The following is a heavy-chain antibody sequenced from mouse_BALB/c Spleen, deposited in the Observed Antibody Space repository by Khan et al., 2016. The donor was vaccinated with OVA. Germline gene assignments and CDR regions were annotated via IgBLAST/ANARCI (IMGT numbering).Heavy chain of an antibody. CDR2: ILPGSLSI. V-gene: IGHV1-9*01. Sequence: QVQLQQSGADLMKPGASVKISCKAIGYTFSSYWIEWVKQRPGHGLEWIGDILPGSLSINYNEKFTGKATFTADTSSSTAYTQLSSLTSEDSAVSHCARGGYGGFAYWGQGTLVTVSA. CDR3: ARGGYGGFAY. CDR1: GYTFSSYW. D-gene: IGHD2-2*01. J-gene: IGHJ3*01.